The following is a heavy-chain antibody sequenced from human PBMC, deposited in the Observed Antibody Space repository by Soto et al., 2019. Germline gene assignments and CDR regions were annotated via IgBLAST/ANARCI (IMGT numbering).Heavy chain of an antibody. CDR2: IIPIFGTA. CDR3: ARVRRSSGYYYGY. Sequence: RASVKVSCKASGGTFSSYAISWVRQAPGQGLEWMGGIIPIFGTANYAQKFQGRVTITADKSTSTAYMELSSLRSEDTAVYYCARVRRSSGYYYGYWGQGTPVTVSS. CDR1: GGTFSSYA. V-gene: IGHV1-69*06. D-gene: IGHD3-22*01. J-gene: IGHJ4*02.